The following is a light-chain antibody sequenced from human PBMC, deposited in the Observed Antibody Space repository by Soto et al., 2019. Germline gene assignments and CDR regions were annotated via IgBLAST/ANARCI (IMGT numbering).Light chain of an antibody. CDR3: QSYDSSNVV. J-gene: IGLJ2*01. V-gene: IGLV6-57*02. Sequence: NFMLTQPHSVSESPGKTVTISCTGSSGSIASNYVQLYQQRPGSAPTTVIYADDQKPSGVPDRFSGSIDSSSNSASLTISGLRTEDEADYYCQSYDSSNVVFGGGTKLTVL. CDR2: ADD. CDR1: SGSIASNY.